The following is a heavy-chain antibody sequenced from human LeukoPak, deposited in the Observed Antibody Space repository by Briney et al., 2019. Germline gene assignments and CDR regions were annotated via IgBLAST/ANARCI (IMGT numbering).Heavy chain of an antibody. CDR2: TSGSATYT. D-gene: IGHD3-16*01. V-gene: IGHV3-23*01. CDR1: GFTLSSYA. CDR3: AKMGEFMGTSSRSSFDH. Sequence: PGGSLRLSCAASGFTLSSYAMSWVRQAPGKGLEWVSTTSGSATYTYYSDSVKGRFTISRDNSKSTLYLQMNSLRAEDSAVYYCAKMGEFMGTSSRSSFDHWGQGTLVTVSS. J-gene: IGHJ4*02.